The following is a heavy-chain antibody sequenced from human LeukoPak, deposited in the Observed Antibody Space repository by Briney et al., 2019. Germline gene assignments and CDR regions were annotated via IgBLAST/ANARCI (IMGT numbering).Heavy chain of an antibody. Sequence: GRSLRLSCAASGFTVSTNYMSWVRQAPGKGLEWVSTIYSDDTTYYADSVKGRFTISRHNSKNTLHLQMNSLRAEDTAVYYCSTSKYNYGFLDYWGQGTLVTVSS. CDR2: IYSDDTT. CDR3: STSKYNYGFLDY. CDR1: GFTVSTNY. V-gene: IGHV3-53*04. J-gene: IGHJ4*02. D-gene: IGHD5-18*01.